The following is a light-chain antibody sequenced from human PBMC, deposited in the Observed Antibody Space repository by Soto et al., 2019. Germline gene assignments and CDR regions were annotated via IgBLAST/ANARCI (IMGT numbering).Light chain of an antibody. V-gene: IGKV3-20*01. CDR2: GAS. Sequence: EIVLTQSPGTLSLSVGERATLSCRASQSVSSTHLAWYQQKPGQAPRLLIYGASNRATGIPDRFSGSGSGTDFTLTISRLEPEDFAVYYCQQYGTSPEWTFGQGTKVDIK. CDR3: QQYGTSPEWT. CDR1: QSVSSTH. J-gene: IGKJ1*01.